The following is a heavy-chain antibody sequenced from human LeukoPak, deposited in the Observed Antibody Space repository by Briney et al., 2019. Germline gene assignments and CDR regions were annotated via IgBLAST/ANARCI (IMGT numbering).Heavy chain of an antibody. CDR1: GYTFTSYY. CDR3: ARDLKGSNAYYYYYGMDV. V-gene: IGHV1-46*01. Sequence: ASVKVSCTASGYTFTSYYMHWVRQAPGQGLEWMGIINPSGGSTSYAQKFQGRVTMTRDTSTSTVYMELSSLRSEDTAVYYCARDLKGSNAYYYYYGMDVWGQGTTVTVSS. CDR2: INPSGGST. J-gene: IGHJ6*02. D-gene: IGHD4-11*01.